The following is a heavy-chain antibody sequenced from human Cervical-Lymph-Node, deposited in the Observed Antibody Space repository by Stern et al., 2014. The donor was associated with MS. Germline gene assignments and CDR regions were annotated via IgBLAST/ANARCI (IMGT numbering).Heavy chain of an antibody. J-gene: IGHJ5*02. V-gene: IGHV5-51*01. Sequence: EVQLVESGAEVKKPGESLAISCECSGYTFTTYWIGWVRQVPGKGLEWMGSISPGDSDTTYTPSIEGQVTISAEKSSSTASLQWSSLKASDTAVYYCARGIWSFDLWGQGTLVTVSS. CDR2: ISPGDSDT. D-gene: IGHD2-15*01. CDR3: ARGIWSFDL. CDR1: GYTFTTYW.